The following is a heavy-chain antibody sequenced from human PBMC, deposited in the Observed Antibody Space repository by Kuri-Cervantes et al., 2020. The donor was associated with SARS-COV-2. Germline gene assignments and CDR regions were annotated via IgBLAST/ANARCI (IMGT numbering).Heavy chain of an antibody. V-gene: IGHV3-33*05. CDR1: GFTFSSYG. CDR3: ARDLGYCSSTSCYTSELDY. CDR2: ISYDGSNK. J-gene: IGHJ4*02. D-gene: IGHD2-2*02. Sequence: GESLKISCAASGFTFSSYGMHWVRQAPGKGLEWVAVISYDGSNKYYADSVKGRFTISRDNAKNSLYLQMNSLRAEDTAVYYCARDLGYCSSTSCYTSELDYWGQGTLVTVSS.